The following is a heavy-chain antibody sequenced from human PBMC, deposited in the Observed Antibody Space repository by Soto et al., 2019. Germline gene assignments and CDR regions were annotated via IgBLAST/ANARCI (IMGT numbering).Heavy chain of an antibody. CDR3: ARDKRQQWLFDY. D-gene: IGHD6-19*01. Sequence: KASETLSLTCTVSGGSISSYYWSWIRQPPGKGLEWIGYIYYSGSTNYNPSLKSRVTISVDASKNQFSLKLSSVTAADTAVYYCARDKRQQWLFDYWGQGTLVTVSS. CDR2: IYYSGST. CDR1: GGSISSYY. J-gene: IGHJ4*02. V-gene: IGHV4-59*01.